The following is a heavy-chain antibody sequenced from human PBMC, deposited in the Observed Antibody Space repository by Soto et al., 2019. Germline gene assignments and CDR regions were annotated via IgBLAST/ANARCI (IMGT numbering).Heavy chain of an antibody. CDR3: ARGGGRKVSYYYYGMDV. J-gene: IGHJ6*02. V-gene: IGHV1-18*04. D-gene: IGHD3-16*01. Sequence: QVQLVQSGAEVKKPGASVKVSCNASGYTFTSYGISWVRQAPGQGLEWMGWISAYNGNTNYAQKLQGRVTMTTDTSTSTANMELRSLRSDDTAVYYCARGGGRKVSYYYYGMDVWGQGTTVTVSS. CDR1: GYTFTSYG. CDR2: ISAYNGNT.